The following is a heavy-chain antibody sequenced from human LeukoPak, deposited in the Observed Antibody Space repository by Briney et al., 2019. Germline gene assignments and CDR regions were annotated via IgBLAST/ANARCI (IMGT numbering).Heavy chain of an antibody. D-gene: IGHD3-3*01. J-gene: IGHJ4*02. CDR1: GGSIRSYH. CDR3: SSGFFEGILDY. V-gene: IGHV4-59*01. Sequence: SETLSLTCTVSGGSIRSYHWTWIRQSPEKGLEWIGYFLNNGRTSYNPSLKSRVTISVDTSKNQLSLKLSFVTAADTAMYFCSSGFFEGILDYWGQGTPVTVSS. CDR2: FLNNGRT.